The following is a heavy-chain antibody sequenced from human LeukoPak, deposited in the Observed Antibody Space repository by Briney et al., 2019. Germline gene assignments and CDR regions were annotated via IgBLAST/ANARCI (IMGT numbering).Heavy chain of an antibody. CDR3: AKDSGSMVALDY. V-gene: IGHV3-30*02. CDR1: GFTFSSYG. CDR2: IRYDGSNK. D-gene: IGHD4/OR15-4a*01. Sequence: GGSLRLSCAASGFTFSSYGMHWVRQAPGKGLEWVAVIRYDGSNKYYADSVKGRFTISRDNSKNTLYLQMNSLRAEDTAVYYCAKDSGSMVALDYWGQGTLVTVSS. J-gene: IGHJ4*02.